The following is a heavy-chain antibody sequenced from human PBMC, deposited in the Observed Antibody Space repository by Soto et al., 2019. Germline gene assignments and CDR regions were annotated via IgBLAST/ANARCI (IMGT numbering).Heavy chain of an antibody. Sequence: PSETLSLTCAVYGGSFSNYLWTWIRQPPGKGLEWIGEINHSGSTNYNPSLKSRVTISLDTSKNQFSLKLSSVTAADTAVYYCASHLNFQDPPDYYGMDVWGQGTTVTVSS. CDR3: ASHLNFQDPPDYYGMDV. CDR2: INHSGST. J-gene: IGHJ6*02. V-gene: IGHV4-34*01. CDR1: GGSFSNYL.